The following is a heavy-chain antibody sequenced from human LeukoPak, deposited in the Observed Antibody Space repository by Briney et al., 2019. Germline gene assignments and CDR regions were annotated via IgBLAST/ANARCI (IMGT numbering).Heavy chain of an antibody. V-gene: IGHV4-4*02. Sequence: SSETLSLTCTVSGDSINSLDLWSWVRQPPGKGLEWIGEMYLSGTTHSNPSVKSRVTISIAKSKNQFFLNLSSVTAADTAVYYCAGLVGRYSSGLYYYYFDYWGQGTLVTVSS. CDR3: AGLVGRYSSGLYYYYFDY. J-gene: IGHJ4*02. CDR2: MYLSGTT. CDR1: GDSINSLDL. D-gene: IGHD1-26*01.